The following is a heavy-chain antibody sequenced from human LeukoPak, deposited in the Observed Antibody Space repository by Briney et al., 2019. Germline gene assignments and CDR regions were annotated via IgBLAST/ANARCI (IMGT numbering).Heavy chain of an antibody. V-gene: IGHV1-18*01. CDR1: GYIFASYG. CDR3: ARDLFEYTYGLPFEY. J-gene: IGHJ4*02. CDR2: TGVYNDNT. D-gene: IGHD5-18*01. Sequence: ASVKVSCKASGYIFASYGISWARQAPGQGLEWMGWTGVYNDNTTLAPKFQGRGTMTTYRSTGTAVMELRSLRSDDTAVYYCARDLFEYTYGLPFEYWGQGTLVTVSS.